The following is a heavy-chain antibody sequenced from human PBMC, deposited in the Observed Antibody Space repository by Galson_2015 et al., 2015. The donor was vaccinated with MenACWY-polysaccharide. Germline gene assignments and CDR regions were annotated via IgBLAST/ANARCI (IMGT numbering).Heavy chain of an antibody. CDR2: IIPIFGTA. CDR3: ARGGRHIVVVTAYYYYYGMDV. CDR1: GGTFSSYA. J-gene: IGHJ6*02. V-gene: IGHV1-69*13. Sequence: SVKVSCKASGGTFSSYAISWVRQAPGQGLEWMGGIIPIFGTANYAQKFQGRVTITADESTSTAYMELSSLRSEDTAVYYCARGGRHIVVVTAYYYYYGMDVWGQGTTVTVSS. D-gene: IGHD2-21*02.